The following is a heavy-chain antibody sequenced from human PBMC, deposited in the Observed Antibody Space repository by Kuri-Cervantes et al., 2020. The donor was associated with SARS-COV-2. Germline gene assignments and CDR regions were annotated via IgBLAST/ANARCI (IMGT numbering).Heavy chain of an antibody. CDR1: GGSISSGGYS. V-gene: IGHV4-30-2*06. CDR3: ARGASYGDFDY. D-gene: IGHD4-17*01. Sequence: LRPSCALSGGSISSGGYSWSWIRQSPGKGLEWIGYTYPSGHTYYHPSLRSRVTISLDTSQNHFSLKLNSVTAADTAVYYCARGASYGDFDYWGQGTLVTVSS. CDR2: TYPSGHT. J-gene: IGHJ4*02.